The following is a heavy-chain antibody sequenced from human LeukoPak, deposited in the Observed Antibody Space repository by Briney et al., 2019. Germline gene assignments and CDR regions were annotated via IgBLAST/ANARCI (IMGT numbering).Heavy chain of an antibody. CDR3: ARHHRGGSYYPSAFDI. CDR2: IYYSEST. Sequence: PSETLSLTCTVSGGSISSYYWSWIRQPPGKGLEWVGYIYYSESTNYNPSLKSRATMSLATSKTQFSLKLSSVTAAATAVYYCARHHRGGSYYPSAFDIWGQGTMVTVSS. J-gene: IGHJ3*02. CDR1: GGSISSYY. V-gene: IGHV4-59*08. D-gene: IGHD1-26*01.